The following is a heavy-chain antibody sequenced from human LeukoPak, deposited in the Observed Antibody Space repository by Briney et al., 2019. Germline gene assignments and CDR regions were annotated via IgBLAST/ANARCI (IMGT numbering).Heavy chain of an antibody. CDR3: ARDRFGEYSLVYYFDY. J-gene: IGHJ4*02. V-gene: IGHV3-21*01. CDR1: GFTFSSYS. D-gene: IGHD3-10*01. CDR2: ISSSSSYI. Sequence: GGSLRLSCAASGFTFSSYSMNWVRQAPGKGLEWVSSISSSSSYIYYADSVKGRFTISRDNAKNSLYLQMNSLRAEDTAVDYCARDRFGEYSLVYYFDYWGQGTLVTVSS.